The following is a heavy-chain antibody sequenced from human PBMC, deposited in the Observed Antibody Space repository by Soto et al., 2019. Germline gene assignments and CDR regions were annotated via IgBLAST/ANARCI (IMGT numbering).Heavy chain of an antibody. CDR1: GGSISSGGYY. D-gene: IGHD3-10*01. V-gene: IGHV4-31*03. Sequence: SETLSLTCTVSGGSISSGGYYWSWIRQHPGKGLEWIGYIYYSGSTYYNPSLKSRVTISVDTSKNQFSLKLSSVTAADTAVYYCARKTQLWFGGGNIDYWGQGTLVTVSS. CDR2: IYYSGST. CDR3: ARKTQLWFGGGNIDY. J-gene: IGHJ4*02.